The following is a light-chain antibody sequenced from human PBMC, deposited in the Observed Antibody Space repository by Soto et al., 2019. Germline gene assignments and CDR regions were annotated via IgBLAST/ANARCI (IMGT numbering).Light chain of an antibody. CDR2: AAS. Sequence: DIVLTQSRGALSVSPGETATLSCRASQSVWGSHLAWYQHKHGQAPRLPTYAASDRPTGIPDRFSVSVSGTDGTLTISRLEKEDGSVYDCQQWGRSTITFGLGTRLENK. CDR3: QQWGRSTIT. J-gene: IGKJ5*01. V-gene: IGKV3-20*01. CDR1: QSVWGSH.